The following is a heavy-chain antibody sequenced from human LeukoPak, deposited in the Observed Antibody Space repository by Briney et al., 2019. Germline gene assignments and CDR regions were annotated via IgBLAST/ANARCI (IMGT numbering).Heavy chain of an antibody. CDR3: ARHGGRAAAGWGDNWFDP. CDR2: IYHSGSS. Sequence: SETLSFTCTVSGGSISSYYWSWIRQPPGKGLEWIGYIYHSGSSNHNPSLKSRVIISVDTSKKQFSLKLSSVTAADTAVYYCARHGGRAAAGWGDNWFDPWGQGTLVTVSS. D-gene: IGHD6-13*01. V-gene: IGHV4-59*08. J-gene: IGHJ5*02. CDR1: GGSISSYY.